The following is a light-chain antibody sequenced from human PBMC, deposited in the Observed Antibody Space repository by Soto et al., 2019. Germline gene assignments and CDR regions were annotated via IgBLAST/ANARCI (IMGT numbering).Light chain of an antibody. CDR2: GAS. J-gene: IGKJ3*01. CDR3: QQYNNWPGT. CDR1: QSVSSN. V-gene: IGKV3-15*01. Sequence: EIVMTQSPATLSVSPGERATLSCRASQSVSSNLAWYQQKPGQAPRLLIYGASTRATGIPARFSGSGSGTEFTLTIRNPQSEDFAVYYCQQYNNWPGTFGPGTKVDIK.